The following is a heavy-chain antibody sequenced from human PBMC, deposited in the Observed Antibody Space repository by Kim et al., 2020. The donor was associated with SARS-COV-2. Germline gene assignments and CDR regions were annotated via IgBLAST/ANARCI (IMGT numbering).Heavy chain of an antibody. J-gene: IGHJ6*02. CDR3: ARGDTMVRGVRDYYGMDV. CDR1: GDSVSSNSAA. V-gene: IGHV6-1*01. CDR2: TYYRSKWYN. D-gene: IGHD3-10*01. Sequence: SQTLSLTCAISGDSVSSNSAAWNWIRQSPSRGLEWLGRTYYRSKWYNDYAVSVKSRITINPDTSKNQFSLQLNSVTPEDTAVYYCARGDTMVRGVRDYYGMDVWGQGTTVTVSS.